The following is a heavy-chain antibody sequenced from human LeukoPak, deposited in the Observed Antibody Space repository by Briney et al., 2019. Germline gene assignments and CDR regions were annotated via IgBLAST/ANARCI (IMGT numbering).Heavy chain of an antibody. Sequence: SETLSLTCTVSGGAISSSYWSWIRQPPGKGLEWIGYIYYSGSTNYNPSLKSRVTISVDPSKNQFSLRLSSVTAADTAVYYCARDRGSYYYDSSGPTGGYYYGMDVWGQGTTVTVSS. J-gene: IGHJ6*02. CDR3: ARDRGSYYYDSSGPTGGYYYGMDV. D-gene: IGHD3-22*01. V-gene: IGHV4-59*01. CDR2: IYYSGST. CDR1: GGAISSSY.